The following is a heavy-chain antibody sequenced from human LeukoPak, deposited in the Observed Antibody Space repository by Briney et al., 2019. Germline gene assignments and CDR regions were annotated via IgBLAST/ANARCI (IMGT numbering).Heavy chain of an antibody. Sequence: PSETLSLTCTVSGGSISSSSYYWGWIRQPPGKGLEWIASINYSGGTYYYPSLKSRVTMSVDTSKNQFSLNLNSVTAADTAVYYCARSPIAAAGTRWFDPWGQGTLVTVSS. CDR2: INYSGGT. D-gene: IGHD6-13*01. V-gene: IGHV4-39*01. J-gene: IGHJ5*02. CDR1: GGSISSSSYY. CDR3: ARSPIAAAGTRWFDP.